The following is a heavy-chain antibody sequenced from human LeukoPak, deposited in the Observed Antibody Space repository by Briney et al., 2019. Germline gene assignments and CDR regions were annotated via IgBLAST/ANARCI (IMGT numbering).Heavy chain of an antibody. CDR1: GGSISSGDYY. CDR2: IYYSGST. Sequence: SSQTLSLTCTVSGGSISSGDYYWSRIRQPPGKGLEWIGYIYYSGSTYYNPSLKSRVTISVDTSKNQFSLKLSSVTAADTAVYYCASSKEYQLLKNDYWGQGTLVTVSS. CDR3: ASSKEYQLLKNDY. D-gene: IGHD2-2*01. V-gene: IGHV4-30-4*08. J-gene: IGHJ4*02.